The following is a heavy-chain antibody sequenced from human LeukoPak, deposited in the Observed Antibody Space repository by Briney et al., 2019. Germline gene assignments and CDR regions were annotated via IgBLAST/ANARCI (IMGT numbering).Heavy chain of an antibody. Sequence: GGSLRLSCAASGFTFSSYSMNWVRQAPGKGLEWVSSISSSSSYIYYADSVKGRFTISRDNAKNSLYLQMNSLRAEDTAVYYRARNWVYYDFWSAPDDAFDIWGQGTMVTVSS. V-gene: IGHV3-21*01. CDR2: ISSSSSYI. J-gene: IGHJ3*02. CDR3: ARNWVYYDFWSAPDDAFDI. D-gene: IGHD3-3*01. CDR1: GFTFSSYS.